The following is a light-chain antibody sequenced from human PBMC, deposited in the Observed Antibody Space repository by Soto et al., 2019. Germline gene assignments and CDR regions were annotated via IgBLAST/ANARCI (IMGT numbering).Light chain of an antibody. CDR2: DAS. CDR1: QSVSSY. CDR3: QQRSNWPPAT. Sequence: ESGLSQSPTTLYLTPGERATLSCRASQSVSSYLAWYQQKPGQAPRLLIYDASNRATGIPARFSGSGSGTDFTLTISSLEPEDFAVYYCQQRSNWPPATFGQGTKVDIK. V-gene: IGKV3-11*01. J-gene: IGKJ1*01.